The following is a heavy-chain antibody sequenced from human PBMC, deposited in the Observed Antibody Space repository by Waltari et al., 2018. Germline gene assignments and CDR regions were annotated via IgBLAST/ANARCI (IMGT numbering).Heavy chain of an antibody. J-gene: IGHJ5*02. D-gene: IGHD4-4*01. V-gene: IGHV4-31*03. CDR2: IYYSGST. Sequence: QVQLQESGPGLVKPSQTLSLTCTVSGGSIRSGGYYWSWIRQHPGKGLEWIGYIYYSGSTYYNPSLKSRFTISVDTSRNQFSLNLSSVTASDTAVYYCARTKSTVTTYNWFDPWGQGTLVTVSS. CDR3: ARTKSTVTTYNWFDP. CDR1: GGSIRSGGYY.